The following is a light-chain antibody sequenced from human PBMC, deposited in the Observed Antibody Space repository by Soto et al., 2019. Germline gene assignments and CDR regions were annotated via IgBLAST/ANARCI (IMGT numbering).Light chain of an antibody. V-gene: IGKV3-11*01. J-gene: IGKJ1*01. CDR1: QSVSSY. CDR3: QHYGDSSWT. CDR2: DVS. Sequence: EIVLTQSPGTLSLSPGERATLSCRASQSVSSYLAWYQQKPGQAPRLLIYDVSNRATGIPARFSGSGSGTDFTLTISSLEPEDFAVYYCQHYGDSSWTFGQGSRVEIK.